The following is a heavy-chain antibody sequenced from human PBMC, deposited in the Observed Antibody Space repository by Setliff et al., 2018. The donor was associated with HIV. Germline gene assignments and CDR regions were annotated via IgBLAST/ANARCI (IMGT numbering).Heavy chain of an antibody. J-gene: IGHJ3*02. CDR2: MKYDESSE. CDR1: GFTFSAHG. D-gene: IGHD4-4*01. V-gene: IGHV3-30*02. Sequence: PGGSLRLSCAASGFTFSAHGMHWVRQAPGKGLEWVAFMKYDESSEHYADSVKGRVTISRDNSKNTVDLQMNSLRTEDTAVYYCAKDGDYRNGDYDAFDIWGLGTMVTVSS. CDR3: AKDGDYRNGDYDAFDI.